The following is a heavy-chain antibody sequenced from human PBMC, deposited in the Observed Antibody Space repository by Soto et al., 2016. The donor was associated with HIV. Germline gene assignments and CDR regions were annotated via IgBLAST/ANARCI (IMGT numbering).Heavy chain of an antibody. V-gene: IGHV3-21*01. CDR1: SFTFSSYS. D-gene: IGHD6-13*01. J-gene: IGHJ1*01. Sequence: EVQLVESGGGLVKPGGSLRLSCAASSFTFSSYSMNWVRQAPGKGLEWVSSISSSSSYIYYADSVKGRFTISRDNAKNSLYLQMNSLRAEDTTVYYCASIQQLEYFQHWGQGTLVTVSS. CDR3: ASIQQLEYFQH. CDR2: ISSSSSYI.